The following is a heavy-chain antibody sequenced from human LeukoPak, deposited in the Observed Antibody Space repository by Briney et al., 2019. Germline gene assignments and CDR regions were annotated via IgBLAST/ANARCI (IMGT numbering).Heavy chain of an antibody. CDR1: GGSISSYY. Sequence: WETLSLTCTVSGGSISSYYWSWIRQPPGKGLEWIGYVSYSGSTNDNPSLRSRLTISVDTSKKQFSLKLSSVTAADTAVYYCARGDSSGWYYFFDYWGRGTLVTVSS. J-gene: IGHJ4*02. CDR3: ARGDSSGWYYFFDY. CDR2: VSYSGST. V-gene: IGHV4-59*01. D-gene: IGHD6-19*01.